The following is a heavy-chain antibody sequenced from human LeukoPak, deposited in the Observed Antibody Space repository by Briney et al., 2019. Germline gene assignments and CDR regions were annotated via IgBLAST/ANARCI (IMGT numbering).Heavy chain of an antibody. V-gene: IGHV4-31*03. CDR3: ANHCSGGTCYRYYFDH. Sequence: SQTLSLTCTVSGASISSGGYYWSWLRPHPAQGLEWIGYIYYTGSTYYNPSLKSRVTMSVDTSKNQFSLTLSSGTAADTGVYYCANHCSGGTCYRYYFDHWGQGTLVTVSA. CDR2: IYYTGST. J-gene: IGHJ4*02. D-gene: IGHD2-15*01. CDR1: GASISSGGYY.